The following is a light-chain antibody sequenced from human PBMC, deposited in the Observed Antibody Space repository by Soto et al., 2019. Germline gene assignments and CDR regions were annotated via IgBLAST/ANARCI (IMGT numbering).Light chain of an antibody. CDR3: AAWDDSLNGVV. Sequence: QSVLTQPPSASGTPGQKIAISCSGGSSNIGSHTVNWYQQLPGTAPRLLIYSNTQRPSGVPDRFSGSKSCTSASLAISGLQTEYEGDYYCAAWDDSLNGVVFGGGTKVTVL. V-gene: IGLV1-44*01. J-gene: IGLJ2*01. CDR1: SSNIGSHT. CDR2: SNT.